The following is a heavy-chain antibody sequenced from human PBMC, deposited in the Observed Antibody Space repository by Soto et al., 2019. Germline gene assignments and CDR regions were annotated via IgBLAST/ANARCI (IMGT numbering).Heavy chain of an antibody. CDR2: ISWNSGSI. J-gene: IGHJ6*02. CDR1: GFTFDDYA. D-gene: IGHD6-6*01. V-gene: IGHV3-9*01. CDR3: AKDTARWNHHYYGMDV. Sequence: TGGSLRLSCAASGFTFDDYAMHWVRQAPGKGLEWVSGISWNSGSIGYADSVKGRFTISRDNAKNSLYLQMNSLRAEDTALYYWAKDTARWNHHYYGMDVWGQGTTVTVSS.